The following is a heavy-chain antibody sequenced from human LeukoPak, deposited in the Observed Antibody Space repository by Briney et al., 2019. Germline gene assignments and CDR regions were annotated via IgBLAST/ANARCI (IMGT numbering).Heavy chain of an antibody. V-gene: IGHV1-2*02. CDR2: INPNSGGT. Sequence: ASVKVSCKASGYTFTGYYMHWVRQAPGQGLEWMGWINPNSGGTNYAQKFQGRVTMTRDTSISTAYVELSRLRSDDTAVYYCARYRASIAARPDYWGQGTLVTVSS. D-gene: IGHD6-6*01. J-gene: IGHJ4*02. CDR1: GYTFTGYY. CDR3: ARYRASIAARPDY.